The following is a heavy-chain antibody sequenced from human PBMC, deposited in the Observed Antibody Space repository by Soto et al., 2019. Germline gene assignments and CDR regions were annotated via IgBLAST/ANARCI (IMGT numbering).Heavy chain of an antibody. CDR3: ARDNRPYEYSGYYYAMDV. CDR2: ITSTTSYE. D-gene: IGHD5-12*01. J-gene: IGHJ6*02. V-gene: IGHV3-21*01. Sequence: GGSLSLSCEASEFAFSDYSMNWVRQAPGKGLEWVASITSTTSYEYYADSVKGRFTISRDSAKNSLYLQINSLRAEDTATYYCARDNRPYEYSGYYYAMDVWGQGTTVTVSS. CDR1: EFAFSDYS.